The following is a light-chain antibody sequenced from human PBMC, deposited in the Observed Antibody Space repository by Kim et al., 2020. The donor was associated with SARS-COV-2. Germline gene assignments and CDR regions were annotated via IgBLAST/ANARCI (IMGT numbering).Light chain of an antibody. V-gene: IGLV3-1*01. J-gene: IGLJ3*02. CDR2: QDS. CDR3: QAWDSSTWV. CDR1: KLVDKY. Sequence: SYELTQPPSVSVSPVQTASITCSGDKLVDKYACWYQQKPGQSPVLVIYQDSKRPSGIPERFSGSNSGNTATLTISGTQAMDEADYYCQAWDSSTWVFGGGTQLTVL.